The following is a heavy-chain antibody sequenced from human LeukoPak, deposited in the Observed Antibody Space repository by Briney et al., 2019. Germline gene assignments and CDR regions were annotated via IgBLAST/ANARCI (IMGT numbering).Heavy chain of an antibody. CDR2: ISWNSGSI. Sequence: SSLRLSCEASGFSFDDYAMHWVRQAPGKGLEWVSGISWNSGSIGSADSVKGRFTISRDNAKNSLYLQMNSLRAEDTAVYYCAKHSSYDYFDYWGQGTLVTVSS. CDR3: AKHSSYDYFDY. V-gene: IGHV3-9*01. J-gene: IGHJ4*02. D-gene: IGHD1-26*01. CDR1: GFSFDDYA.